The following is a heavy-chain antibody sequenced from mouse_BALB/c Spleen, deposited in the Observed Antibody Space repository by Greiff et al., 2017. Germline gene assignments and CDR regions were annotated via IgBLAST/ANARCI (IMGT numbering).Heavy chain of an antibody. CDR2: IYPSDSYT. D-gene: IGHD1-1*02. CDR1: GYTFTSYW. J-gene: IGHJ1*01. CDR3: TRGGEWWYFDV. V-gene: IGHV1-69*02. Sequence: QVQLQQSGAELVRPGASVKLSCKASGYTFTSYWINWVKQRPGQGLEWIGNIYPSDSYTNYNQKFKDKATLTVDKSSSTAYMQLSSPTSEDSAVYYCTRGGEWWYFDVWGAGTTVTVSS.